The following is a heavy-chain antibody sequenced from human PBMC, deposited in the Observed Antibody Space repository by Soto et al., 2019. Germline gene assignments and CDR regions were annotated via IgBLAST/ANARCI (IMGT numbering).Heavy chain of an antibody. CDR3: ARGLAPTTFRVVATPNWFDP. Sequence: PSETLSLTCAVYGGSFSGYYWSWIRQPPGKGLEWIGEINHGGSTNYTPSLKSRLTISVDTSKNQFSLKLSSLTAADTAVYYCARGLAPTTFRVVATPNWFDPWGQGTLVTVYS. CDR2: INHGGST. J-gene: IGHJ5*02. D-gene: IGHD3-3*01. CDR1: GGSFSGYY. V-gene: IGHV4-34*01.